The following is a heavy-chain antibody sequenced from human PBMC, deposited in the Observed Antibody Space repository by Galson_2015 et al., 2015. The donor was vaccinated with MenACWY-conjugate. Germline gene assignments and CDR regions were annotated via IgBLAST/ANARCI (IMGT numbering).Heavy chain of an antibody. CDR1: GFTFSTYA. CDR3: AKDRSAQWELRGYFDY. CDR2: IRGSGGDT. V-gene: IGHV3-23*01. J-gene: IGHJ4*02. Sequence: SLRLSCAASGFTFSTYAMNWVRQAPGKGLEWISTIRGSGGDTKYADSVKGRFTVSRDNSKNTVYLQINNLRAEDTAVYYCAKDRSAQWELRGYFDYWGQGTLVTVSS. D-gene: IGHD1-26*01.